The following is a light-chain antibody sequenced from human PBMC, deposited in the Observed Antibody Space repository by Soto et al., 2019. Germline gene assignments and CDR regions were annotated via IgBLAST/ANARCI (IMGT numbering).Light chain of an antibody. J-gene: IGKJ1*01. V-gene: IGKV1-9*01. CDR1: QPISNY. CDR3: QHYNSYSEA. Sequence: DIQLTQSPSFLSASVGDRVTITCRASQPISNYLAWYQQKPGKAPELLIYSASTLQSGVPSRFSGSGSWTEFSLTIRALQPEDFATYYCQHYNSYSEAFGQGTKVDIK. CDR2: SAS.